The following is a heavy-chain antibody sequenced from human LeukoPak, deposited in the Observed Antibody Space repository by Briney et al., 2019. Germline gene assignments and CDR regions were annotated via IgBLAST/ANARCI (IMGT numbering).Heavy chain of an antibody. CDR2: IYYSGST. J-gene: IGHJ6*02. D-gene: IGHD2-2*02. Sequence: SETLSLTCTVSGGSISSSSYYWGWIRQPPGKGLEWIGTIYYSGSTYYNPSLKSRVTISADTSKNQFSLKLSSVTAADTAVYYCARSRRYCSSTSCYIKAYYYGMDVWGQGTTVTVSS. CDR1: GGSISSSSYY. CDR3: ARSRRYCSSTSCYIKAYYYGMDV. V-gene: IGHV4-39*01.